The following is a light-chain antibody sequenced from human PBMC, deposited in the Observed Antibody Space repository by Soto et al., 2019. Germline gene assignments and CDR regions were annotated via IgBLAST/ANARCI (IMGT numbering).Light chain of an antibody. CDR1: QRITT. J-gene: IGKJ1*01. CDR2: GLS. Sequence: EIVRTQSPGTRAVSRGERATRSCRASQRITTVAWYQQKPGQAPRLLIYGLSIRAPGVPARFSVSGSGTEFTLTISSLQSEDFAVYFCQQYYDWPTFGQGTKVDI. V-gene: IGKV3-15*01. CDR3: QQYYDWPT.